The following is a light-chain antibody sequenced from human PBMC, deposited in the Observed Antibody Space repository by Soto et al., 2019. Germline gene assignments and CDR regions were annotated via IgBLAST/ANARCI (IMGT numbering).Light chain of an antibody. J-gene: IGKJ1*01. CDR3: QQYGSSPT. CDR1: QSVSSSY. CDR2: GTS. V-gene: IGKV3-20*01. Sequence: EIVLTQSPGTLSLSPGERATLSCRASQSVSSSYLGWYQQKPGQAPRLLIYGTSSSATGIPDRFSGSGSGTDFILTISRLEHEDFAVYYCQQYGSSPTFGQGTKVEI.